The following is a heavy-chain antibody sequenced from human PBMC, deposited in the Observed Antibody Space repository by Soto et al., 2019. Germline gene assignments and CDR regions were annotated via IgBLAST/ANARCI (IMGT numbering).Heavy chain of an antibody. J-gene: IGHJ6*02. D-gene: IGHD6-19*01. CDR2: ISGSGGST. CDR1: GFTFSSYA. V-gene: IGHV3-23*01. CDR3: AKVEQWLAKYYYRMDF. Sequence: GGSLRLSCAASGFTFSSYAMSWVRQAPGKGLEWVSAISGSGGSTYYADSVKGRFTISRDNSKNTLYLQMNSLRAEDTAVYYCAKVEQWLAKYYYRMDFWGQGTTVTVSS.